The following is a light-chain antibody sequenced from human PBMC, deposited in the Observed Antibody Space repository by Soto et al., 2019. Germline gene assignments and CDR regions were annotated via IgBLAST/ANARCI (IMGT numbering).Light chain of an antibody. Sequence: QSALTQPASVSGSPGQSITISCTGTNSDVGTYNLVSWYQQHPGKAPNLMIYEVSKRPSGVSNRFSGSKSGNTASLTISGLQAEDEADYYCCSYAGSSTYVFGTGTKLTVL. CDR2: EVS. CDR3: CSYAGSSTYV. CDR1: NSDVGTYNL. V-gene: IGLV2-23*02. J-gene: IGLJ1*01.